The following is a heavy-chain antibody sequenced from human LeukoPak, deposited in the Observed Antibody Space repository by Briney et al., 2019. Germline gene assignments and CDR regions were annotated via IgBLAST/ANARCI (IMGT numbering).Heavy chain of an antibody. CDR2: IKHDGSEE. J-gene: IGHJ4*02. V-gene: IGHV3-7*01. CDR3: ARVEASGYDYGAFDY. CDR1: GFTFNTFW. D-gene: IGHD5-12*01. Sequence: AGGSLRLSCAASGFTFNTFWMSWVRQAPGKGLEWVANIKHDGSEEYYVDSVKGRFTISRDNAKNSLYLQMSSLRADDTAVYYCARVEASGYDYGAFDYWGQGTLVTVSS.